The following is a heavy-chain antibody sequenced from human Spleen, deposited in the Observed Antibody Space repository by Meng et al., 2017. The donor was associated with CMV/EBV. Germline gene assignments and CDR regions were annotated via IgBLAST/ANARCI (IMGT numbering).Heavy chain of an antibody. D-gene: IGHD3-16*01. CDR2: IYSGGST. V-gene: IGHV3-53*01. CDR1: GFTVSGTY. CDR3: ARDYVWGPLGDY. J-gene: IGHJ4*02. Sequence: GESLKISCAPSGFTVSGTYMSWVRQAPGKGLEWVSVIYSGGSTYYADSVKGRFTISRDNSKNTLYLQMNSLRAEDTAVYYCARDYVWGPLGDYWGQGTLVTVSS.